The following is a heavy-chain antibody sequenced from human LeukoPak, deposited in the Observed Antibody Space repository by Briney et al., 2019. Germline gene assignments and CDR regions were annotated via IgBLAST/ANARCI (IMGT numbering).Heavy chain of an antibody. D-gene: IGHD3-22*01. V-gene: IGHV3-30*18. Sequence: PGGSLRLSCAASGFTFSSYGMHWVRQAPGKGLEWVAVISYDGSNKYYADSVKGRFTISRDNSKNTLYLQMNSLRAEDTAVYYCAKPYYYDSSGYYGYFDYWGQGTLVTVSS. J-gene: IGHJ4*02. CDR3: AKPYYYDSSGYYGYFDY. CDR1: GFTFSSYG. CDR2: ISYDGSNK.